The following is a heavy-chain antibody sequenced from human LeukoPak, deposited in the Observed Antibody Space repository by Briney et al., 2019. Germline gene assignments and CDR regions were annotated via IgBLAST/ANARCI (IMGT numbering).Heavy chain of an antibody. CDR1: GFTFSSYE. CDR3: ARGALRYSRGAFDI. J-gene: IGHJ3*02. CDR2: ISSSGSTI. Sequence: GGSLRLSCAASGFTFSSYEMNWVRQAPGKGLEWVSYISSSGSTIYYADSVKGRFTISRDNAKTSLYLQMNSLRAEDTAVYYCARGALRYSRGAFDIWGQGTMVTVSS. D-gene: IGHD3-9*01. V-gene: IGHV3-48*03.